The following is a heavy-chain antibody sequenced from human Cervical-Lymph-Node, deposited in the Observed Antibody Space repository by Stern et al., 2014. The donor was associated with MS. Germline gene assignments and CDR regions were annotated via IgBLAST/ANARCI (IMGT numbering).Heavy chain of an antibody. Sequence: DVQLVESGAEVKKPGESLKISCKLSGYSFTIYYIALVRQMPGKGLEWMGVIYPYDPDPTYSPSFQGQVTISADKSITTAYLQWSSLRASDTAMYYCARHVQGFDYWGQGTLVTVSS. V-gene: IGHV5-51*01. CDR1: GYSFTIYY. CDR2: IYPYDPDP. J-gene: IGHJ4*02. CDR3: ARHVQGFDY.